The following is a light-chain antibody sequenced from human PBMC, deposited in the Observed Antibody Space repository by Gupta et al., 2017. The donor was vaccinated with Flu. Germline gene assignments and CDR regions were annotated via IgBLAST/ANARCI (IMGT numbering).Light chain of an antibody. Sequence: VLTQSPATLSLSPGERATLSCRASQSVSNYLAWYQQKPGQAPRLLIDDASNRATGIGARVSGSGGGTDFNLTISSREPEDFEVDDCQQRNNWTRQITFGQGTRLEIK. CDR3: QQRNNWTRQIT. CDR2: DAS. V-gene: IGKV3-11*01. J-gene: IGKJ5*01. CDR1: QSVSNY.